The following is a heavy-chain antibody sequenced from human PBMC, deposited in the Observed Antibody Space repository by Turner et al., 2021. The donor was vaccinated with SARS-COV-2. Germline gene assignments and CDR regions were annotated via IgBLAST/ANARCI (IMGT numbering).Heavy chain of an antibody. Sequence: QLQLHESGPGLVKPSETLSLTCTVSGASVSSSSYYWAWIRQPPGKGLEWIGSIHHSGSTYYNPSLKSRVTISVDTSKNHFSLELTSVTAADTAVYYCARGMEGLDDYGDPFDHWGQGTLVTVSS. CDR1: GASVSSSSYY. V-gene: IGHV4-39*02. J-gene: IGHJ5*02. CDR3: ARGMEGLDDYGDPFDH. CDR2: IHHSGST. D-gene: IGHD4-17*01.